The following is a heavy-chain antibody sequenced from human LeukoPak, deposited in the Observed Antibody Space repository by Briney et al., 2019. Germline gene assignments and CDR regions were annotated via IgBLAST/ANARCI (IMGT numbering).Heavy chain of an antibody. D-gene: IGHD2-2*01. CDR2: ISSSSSYI. J-gene: IGHJ3*02. CDR3: ARDRGYCSSTSCYVGYDAFDI. V-gene: IGHV3-21*01. Sequence: PGGSLRLSCAASGFTVSSNYMSWVRQAPGKGPEWVASISSSSSYIYYADSVKGRFTISRDNAKNSLYLQMNSLRAEDTAVYYCARDRGYCSSTSCYVGYDAFDIWGQGTMVTVSS. CDR1: GFTVSSNY.